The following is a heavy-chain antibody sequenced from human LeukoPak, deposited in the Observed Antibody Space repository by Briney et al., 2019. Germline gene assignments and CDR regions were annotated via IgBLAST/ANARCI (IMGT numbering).Heavy chain of an antibody. V-gene: IGHV4-34*01. CDR2: INHSGST. J-gene: IGHJ6*03. D-gene: IGHD3-10*01. Sequence: SETLSLTCAVYGGSFSGYYWSWIRQPPGKGLEWIGEINHSGSTNYNPSLKSRVTISVDTSKNQFSLKLSSVTAADTAVYYCARLSITMVRGVIIGDYYYYMDVWGKGTTVTISS. CDR1: GGSFSGYY. CDR3: ARLSITMVRGVIIGDYYYYMDV.